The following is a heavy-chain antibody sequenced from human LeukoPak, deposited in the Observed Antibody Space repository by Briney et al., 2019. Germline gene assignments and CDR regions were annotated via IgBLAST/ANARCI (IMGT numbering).Heavy chain of an antibody. J-gene: IGHJ4*02. CDR3: ARWSKNLDYYGSGSGLDY. CDR2: ISSGSRYI. D-gene: IGHD3-10*01. CDR1: RFTFSSYT. Sequence: GGSLRLSCAASRFTFSSYTMNWVRQAPGKGLEWVSSISSGSRYIYYTDSVKGRFTISRDNAENSLFLQMNSLRADDTAVYYCARWSKNLDYYGSGSGLDYWGQGTLVTVSS. V-gene: IGHV3-21*01.